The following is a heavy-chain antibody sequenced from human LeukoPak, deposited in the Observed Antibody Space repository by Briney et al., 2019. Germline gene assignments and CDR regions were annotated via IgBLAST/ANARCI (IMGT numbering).Heavy chain of an antibody. D-gene: IGHD3-22*01. CDR1: GFTFSSYG. V-gene: IGHV3-30*18. CDR3: AKELRAYYYDSSGYWDAFDI. CDR2: ISYDGSNK. J-gene: IGHJ3*02. Sequence: GGSLRLSCAASGFTFSSYGMHWVRQAPGKGLEWVAVISYDGSNKYYADSVKGRFTISRDNSKNTLHLQMNSLRAEDTAVYYCAKELRAYYYDSSGYWDAFDIWGQGTMVTVSS.